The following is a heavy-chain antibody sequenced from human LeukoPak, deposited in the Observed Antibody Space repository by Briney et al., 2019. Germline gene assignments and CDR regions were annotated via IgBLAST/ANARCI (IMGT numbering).Heavy chain of an antibody. V-gene: IGHV1-18*01. CDR2: ISAYNGNT. J-gene: IGHJ6*03. CDR3: ARGIAVAGGYYYYYMDV. Sequence: GASVKVSCKASGYTFTSYGISWVRQAPGQGLEWMGWISAYNGNTNYAQELQGRVTMTTDTSTSTAYMELRSLRSDDTAVYYCARGIAVAGGYYYYYMDVWGKGTTVTVSS. CDR1: GYTFTSYG. D-gene: IGHD6-19*01.